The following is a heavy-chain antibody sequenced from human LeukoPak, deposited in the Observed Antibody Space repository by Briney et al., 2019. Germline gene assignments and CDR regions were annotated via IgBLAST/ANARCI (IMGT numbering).Heavy chain of an antibody. D-gene: IGHD1-26*01. Sequence: PSETLSLTCTVSGGSISSYYWTWIRQPAGKGLEWIGRTYTSGSTNYNPSLKSRVTISIDASRNQFSLRLTSVTAADTAVYYCTQGGELMNHWGQGTLVTVSS. V-gene: IGHV4-4*07. J-gene: IGHJ5*02. CDR1: GGSISSYY. CDR3: TQGGELMNH. CDR2: TYTSGST.